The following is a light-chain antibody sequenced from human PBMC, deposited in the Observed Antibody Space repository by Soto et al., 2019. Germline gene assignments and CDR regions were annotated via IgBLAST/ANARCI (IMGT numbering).Light chain of an antibody. V-gene: IGKV3-20*01. CDR3: QQFGSSPRA. CDR1: QTVSSSY. J-gene: IGKJ1*01. CDR2: DAS. Sequence: IVLTQSPGTLSLSPGERATLSCRASQTVSSSYLAWYQQRPGQAPRLLIYDASTRATGTPDRFSGSGSGTDFTLTISRLEPEDFAVYYCQQFGSSPRAFGQGTKVDIK.